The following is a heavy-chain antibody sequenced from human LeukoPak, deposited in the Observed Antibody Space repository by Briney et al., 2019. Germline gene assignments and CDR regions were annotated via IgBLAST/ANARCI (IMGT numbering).Heavy chain of an antibody. CDR2: IYYSGST. Sequence: PSETLSLTCTVSGGSISSSTNYWGWIRQPPGKGLEWIGSIYYSGSTYYNPSLKSRVTISVDTSKNQFSLKLSSVTATDTAVYYCARNRYRLQVVWFDPWGQGTLVTVSS. D-gene: IGHD3-22*01. CDR1: GGSISSSTNY. J-gene: IGHJ5*02. CDR3: ARNRYRLQVVWFDP. V-gene: IGHV4-39*07.